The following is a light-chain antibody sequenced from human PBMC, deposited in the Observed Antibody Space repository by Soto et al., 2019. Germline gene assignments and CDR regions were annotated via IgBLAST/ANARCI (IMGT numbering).Light chain of an antibody. Sequence: EIVLTQSPATLSLSPGDRSTISCGASQSVRSSYVAWYQQKAGLAPRLLIYDGSSRASGIPDRFSGSGSGTDFTPTIGRLAPEDFALYYCQQNDNSAPLSFGGGTKVEMK. CDR1: QSVRSSY. J-gene: IGKJ4*01. CDR3: QQNDNSAPLS. V-gene: IGKV3D-20*01. CDR2: DGS.